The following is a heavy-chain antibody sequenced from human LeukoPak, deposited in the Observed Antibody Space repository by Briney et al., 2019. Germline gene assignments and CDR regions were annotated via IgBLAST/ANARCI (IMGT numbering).Heavy chain of an antibody. CDR1: GFTFSSYG. V-gene: IGHV3-30*02. CDR2: IRYDGGNK. CDR3: ANYYGSGNHYYYYYYMDV. Sequence: GGSLRLSCAASGFTFSSYGMHWVRQAPGKGLEWVAFIRYDGGNKYYADSVKGRFTISRDNSKNTLYLQMNSLRAEDTAVYYCANYYGSGNHYYYYYYMDVWGKGTTVTVSS. J-gene: IGHJ6*03. D-gene: IGHD3-10*01.